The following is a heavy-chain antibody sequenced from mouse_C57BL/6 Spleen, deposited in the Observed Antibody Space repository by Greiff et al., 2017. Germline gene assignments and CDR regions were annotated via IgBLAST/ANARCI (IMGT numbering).Heavy chain of an antibody. Sequence: EVKLVESGGGLVQPKGSLKLSCAASGFSFNTYAMNWVRQAPGKGLEWVARIRSKSNNYATYYADSVKDRFTISRDDSESILYLQMNNLKTEDTAWYYYMRHYRNAMDYWGQGTSVTVSS. CDR2: IRSKSNNYAT. J-gene: IGHJ4*01. CDR1: GFSFNTYA. V-gene: IGHV10-1*01. D-gene: IGHD2-14*01. CDR3: MRHYRNAMDY.